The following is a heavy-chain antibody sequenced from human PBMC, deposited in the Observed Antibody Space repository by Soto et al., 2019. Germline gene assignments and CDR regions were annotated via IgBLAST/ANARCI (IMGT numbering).Heavy chain of an antibody. CDR3: ARRITVVATTSFDI. CDR1: GGSISSGDYY. V-gene: IGHV4-30-4*01. D-gene: IGHD1-1*01. Sequence: PSETLSLTCTVSGGSISSGDYYWSWIRQPPGKGLEWIGYIYYSGSTYYNPSLKSRVTISVDTSKNQFSLKLSSVTAADTAVYYCARRITVVATTSFDIWGQGTMVTVSS. J-gene: IGHJ3*02. CDR2: IYYSGST.